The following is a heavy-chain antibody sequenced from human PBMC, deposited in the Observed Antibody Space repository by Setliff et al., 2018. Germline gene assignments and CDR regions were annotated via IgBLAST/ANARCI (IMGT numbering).Heavy chain of an antibody. CDR1: GGSISSSDHY. D-gene: IGHD1-26*01. CDR2: IYFNGNT. Sequence: SETLSLTCSVSGGSISSSDHYWGWLRQPPGKGLEWIANIYFNGNTNRKPSLKSRVTISIDTSKNQFSLRLSSVTAADTAVYFCARDNTIVGATDYWGQGTLVTVSS. V-gene: IGHV4-39*02. J-gene: IGHJ4*02. CDR3: ARDNTIVGATDY.